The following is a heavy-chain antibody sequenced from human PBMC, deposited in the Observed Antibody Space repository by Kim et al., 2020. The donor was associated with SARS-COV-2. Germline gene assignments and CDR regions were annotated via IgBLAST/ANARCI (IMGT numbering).Heavy chain of an antibody. Sequence: GSGTNYADSVQGRFTISRDNAKNPLYLQMNSLRVEDTAVYYCVRDSSSLYWGQGTLVTVSS. V-gene: IGHV3-74*01. J-gene: IGHJ4*02. D-gene: IGHD6-19*01. CDR3: VRDSSSLY. CDR2: GSGT.